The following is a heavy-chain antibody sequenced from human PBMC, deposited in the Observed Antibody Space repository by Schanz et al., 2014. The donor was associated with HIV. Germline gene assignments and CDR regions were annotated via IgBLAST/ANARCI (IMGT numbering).Heavy chain of an antibody. CDR3: ATCLITTGCSS. V-gene: IGHV1-69*01. J-gene: IGHJ5*02. CDR1: GGSFSRFS. Sequence: QVQLVQSGTEVQKPGSSVQVSCKASGGSFSRFSITWVRQAPGQGLEWMGGIIPMFGSANYAQKFLGRVTISADESTSTGYMDLSNLRSDDTAVYYCATCLITTGCSSWGQGTLVTVSS. CDR2: IIPMFGSA. D-gene: IGHD1-1*01.